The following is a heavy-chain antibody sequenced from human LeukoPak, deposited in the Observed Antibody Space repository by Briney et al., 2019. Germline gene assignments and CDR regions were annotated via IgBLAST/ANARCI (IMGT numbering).Heavy chain of an antibody. CDR1: GFTFSSYS. CDR2: ISSSSSYI. Sequence: PGGSLRLSCAASGFTFSSYSMNWVRQAPGKGLEWVSSISSSSSYIYYADSVKGRFTISRDNAKTSLYLQMNSLRAEDTAVYYCARDQFSSSRYYYYYMDVWGKGTTVTVSS. D-gene: IGHD6-6*01. CDR3: ARDQFSSSRYYYYYMDV. V-gene: IGHV3-21*01. J-gene: IGHJ6*03.